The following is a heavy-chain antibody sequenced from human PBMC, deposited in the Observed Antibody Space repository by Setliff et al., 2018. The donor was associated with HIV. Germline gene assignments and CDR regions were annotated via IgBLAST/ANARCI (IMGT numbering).Heavy chain of an antibody. J-gene: IGHJ4*02. CDR3: ARDRGGSYTPISRTVRTRYSSTWF. Sequence: PGESLKISCAASGFTFSSYSMNWVRQAPGKGLEWVSFISGNSGAVTYADSVKGRFTISRDNARNSLYLQLNSLRAEDTAVYYCARDRGGSYTPISRTVRTRYSSTWFWGQGTLVTVSS. CDR1: GFTFSSYS. CDR2: ISGNSGAV. V-gene: IGHV3-48*01. D-gene: IGHD6-13*01.